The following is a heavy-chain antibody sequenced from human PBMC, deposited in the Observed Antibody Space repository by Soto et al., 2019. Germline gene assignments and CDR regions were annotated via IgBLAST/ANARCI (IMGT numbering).Heavy chain of an antibody. Sequence: GGSLRLSCAASGFTFSSYGMHWVRQAPGKGLEWVADIWYDGSNKYYADSVKGRFTISRDNSKNTLYLQMNSLRAEDTAVYYCARDQGIWGSGSYYVIDYWGQGTLVTVSS. D-gene: IGHD3-10*01. CDR2: IWYDGSNK. J-gene: IGHJ4*02. CDR1: GFTFSSYG. V-gene: IGHV3-33*01. CDR3: ARDQGIWGSGSYYVIDY.